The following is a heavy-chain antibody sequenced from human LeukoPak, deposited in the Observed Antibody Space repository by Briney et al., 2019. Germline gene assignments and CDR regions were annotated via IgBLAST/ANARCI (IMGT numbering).Heavy chain of an antibody. V-gene: IGHV1-2*02. D-gene: IGHD3-22*01. CDR3: ARASYYYDSSGYDY. J-gene: IGHJ4*02. CDR2: INSNSGGT. CDR1: GYTFTGYY. Sequence: GASVKVSCKASGYTFTGYYMHWVRQAPGQGLEWMGWINSNSGGTNYAQKFQGRVTMTRDTSISTAYMELSRLRSDDTAVYYCARASYYYDSSGYDYWGQGTLVTVSS.